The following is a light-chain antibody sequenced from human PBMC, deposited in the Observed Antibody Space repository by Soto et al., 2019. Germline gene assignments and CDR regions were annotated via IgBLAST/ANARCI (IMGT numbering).Light chain of an antibody. V-gene: IGKV3-11*01. CDR3: QKCKGAPLN. Sequence: EITLTQSPNSLSASPSDRPTLSCRASQSVSSSLAWYQQKPGQAPRLLIYDASNRATGIPARFSGSGSGTDFTLTISSLQPEDVTTYCCQKCKGAPLNFGGGTKVDI. CDR2: DAS. J-gene: IGKJ4*01. CDR1: QSVSSS.